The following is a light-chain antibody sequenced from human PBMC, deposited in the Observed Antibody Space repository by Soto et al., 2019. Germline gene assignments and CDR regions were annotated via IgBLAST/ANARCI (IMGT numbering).Light chain of an antibody. CDR1: QSVGTS. J-gene: IGKJ1*01. CDR2: DAS. V-gene: IGKV3-11*01. CDR3: QQSSNWPTWT. Sequence: EIVLTQSPATLSLSPGERATFSCKASQSVGTSLAWFQQKPGQAPRLLIYDASVRATGIPARFSGSGSGTDFTLTISRLQPEDIAMYYCQQSSNWPTWTFGLGTKVDI.